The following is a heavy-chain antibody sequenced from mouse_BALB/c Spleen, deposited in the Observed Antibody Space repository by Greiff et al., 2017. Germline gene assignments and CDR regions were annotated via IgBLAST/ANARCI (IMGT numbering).Heavy chain of an antibody. CDR3: SRSRDYYQGPWFAY. J-gene: IGHJ3*01. CDR2: ISSGSSTI. CDR1: GFTFSSFG. Sequence: EVQRVESGGGLVQPGGSRKLSCAASGFTFSSFGMHWVRQAPEKGLEWVAYISSGSSTIYYADTVKGRFTISRDNPKNTLFLQMTSLMSEDTAMYYCSRSRDYYQGPWFAYWGQGTLVTVSA. V-gene: IGHV5-17*02. D-gene: IGHD1-1*01.